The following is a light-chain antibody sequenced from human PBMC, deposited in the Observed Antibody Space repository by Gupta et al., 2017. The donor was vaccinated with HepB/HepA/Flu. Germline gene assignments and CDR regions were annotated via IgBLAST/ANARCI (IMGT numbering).Light chain of an antibody. CDR2: QAS. CDR3: QQYYNFPWT. CDR1: QTINYW. Sequence: DIQMTQSPSTLSASVGDRVSFTCRASQTINYWLAWYQQKPGKAPKLLIYQASTLQSGVPSRFSPSGFGTEFTLSITSLQPDDFATYHCQQYYNFPWTFGQGTKVEIK. V-gene: IGKV1-5*03. J-gene: IGKJ1*01.